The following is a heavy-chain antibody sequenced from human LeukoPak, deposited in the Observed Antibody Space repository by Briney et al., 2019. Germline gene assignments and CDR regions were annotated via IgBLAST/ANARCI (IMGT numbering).Heavy chain of an antibody. CDR3: AKDVTQVPAAIPVYIDY. D-gene: IGHD2-2*02. J-gene: IGHJ4*02. CDR2: ISGSGGST. Sequence: PGGFLRLSCAASGFTFSSYAMSWVRQAPGKGLEWVSAISGSGGSTYYADSVKGRFTNSRDNSKNTLYLQMNSLRAEDTAVYYCAKDVTQVPAAIPVYIDYWGQGTLVTVSS. CDR1: GFTFSSYA. V-gene: IGHV3-23*01.